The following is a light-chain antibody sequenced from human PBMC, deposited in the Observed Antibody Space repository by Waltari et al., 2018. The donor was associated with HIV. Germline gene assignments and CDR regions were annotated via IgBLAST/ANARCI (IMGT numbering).Light chain of an antibody. CDR1: STTIGRYNL. CDR2: EVN. J-gene: IGLJ2*01. Sequence: QSALTQSASVSGSPGQSTTISCTGTSTTIGRYNLVSWYQQHPGKAPKVIIYEVNQRPSGVSNRFSGSTSGSTASLTISGLQAEDEADYYCCSYAGSSNVVFGGGTKLTVL. V-gene: IGLV2-23*02. CDR3: CSYAGSSNVV.